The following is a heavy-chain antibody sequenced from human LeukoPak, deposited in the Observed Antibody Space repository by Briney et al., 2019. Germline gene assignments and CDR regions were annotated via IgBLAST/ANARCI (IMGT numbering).Heavy chain of an antibody. Sequence: SSETLSLTCTVSGYSISSGYYWGWIRQPPGKGLEWIGSIYHSGSTYYNPSLKSRVTISVDTSKNQFSLKLSSVTVADTAVYYCARNYGDYLDYMDVWGKGTTVTVSS. CDR3: ARNYGDYLDYMDV. J-gene: IGHJ6*03. CDR1: GYSISSGYY. D-gene: IGHD4-17*01. V-gene: IGHV4-38-2*02. CDR2: IYHSGST.